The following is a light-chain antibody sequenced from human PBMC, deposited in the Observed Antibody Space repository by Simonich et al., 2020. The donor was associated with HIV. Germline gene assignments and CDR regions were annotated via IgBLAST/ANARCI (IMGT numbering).Light chain of an antibody. CDR1: QSVSNT. V-gene: IGKV3-15*01. J-gene: IGKJ4*01. CDR2: GAS. CDR3: QQYNKWPLT. Sequence: EIVMTQSPVTLSVSPGERATLSCRVSQSVSNTLAWYQQKPGQAPRLLIYGASTRANGVPDRFSGSGSGTEFSLTISSLQSEDSAVYYCQQYNKWPLTFGGGTKVEIK.